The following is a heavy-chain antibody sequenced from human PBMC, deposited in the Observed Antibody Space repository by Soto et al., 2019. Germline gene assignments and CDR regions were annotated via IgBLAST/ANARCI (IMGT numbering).Heavy chain of an antibody. CDR1: GYSFTSYW. CDR2: IYPGDSDT. D-gene: IGHD1-26*01. J-gene: IGHJ5*02. Sequence: PGESLKISCKGSGYSFTSYWIGWVRQMPGKGLEWMGIIYPGDSDTRYSPSFQGQVTISADKSSSTAYLQWSSLKASDTAMYYCARLSGDSGSPRGFDPWGQGTLVTVSS. V-gene: IGHV5-51*01. CDR3: ARLSGDSGSPRGFDP.